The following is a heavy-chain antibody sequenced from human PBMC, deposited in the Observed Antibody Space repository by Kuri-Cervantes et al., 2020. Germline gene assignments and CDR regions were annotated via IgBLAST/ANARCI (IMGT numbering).Heavy chain of an antibody. CDR3: ARLGVLITYNYGMDV. V-gene: IGHV3-23*01. CDR1: GFTFSSYA. J-gene: IGHJ6*02. Sequence: GGSLRLSCAASGFTFSSYAMTWVRQAPGEGLQWVSDISDSGDRTKYADSVKGRFTISRDNAKNTLYLQMNSLRAEDTAVYYCARLGVLITYNYGMDVWGQGTTVTVSS. D-gene: IGHD3-22*01. CDR2: ISDSGDRT.